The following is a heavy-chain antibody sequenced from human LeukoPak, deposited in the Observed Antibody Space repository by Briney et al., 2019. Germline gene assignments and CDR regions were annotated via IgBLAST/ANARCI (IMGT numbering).Heavy chain of an antibody. CDR1: GGSISSYY. Sequence: SETLSLTCTVSGGSISSYYWSWIRQPAGKGLEWIGRIYTSGSTNYNPSLKSRVTISVDTSKNQFSLKLSSVTAADTAVYYCARLTRDGYNSNFDYWGQGTLVTVSS. CDR3: ARLTRDGYNSNFDY. CDR2: IYTSGST. V-gene: IGHV4-4*07. D-gene: IGHD5-24*01. J-gene: IGHJ4*02.